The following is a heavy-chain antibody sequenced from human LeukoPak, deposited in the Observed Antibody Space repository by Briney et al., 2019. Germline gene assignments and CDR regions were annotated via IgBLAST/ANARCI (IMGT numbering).Heavy chain of an antibody. CDR1: GGSISSGSYY. CDR3: ARDSGIAVAGFNWFDP. V-gene: IGHV4-61*02. Sequence: PSETLSLTCTVSGGSISSGSYYWSWIRQPAGKGLEWIGRIYTSGSTNYNPSLKSRVTKTVDTSNNQFSLKLSSVTAADTAVYYCARDSGIAVAGFNWFDPWGQGTLVTVSS. CDR2: IYTSGST. J-gene: IGHJ5*02. D-gene: IGHD6-19*01.